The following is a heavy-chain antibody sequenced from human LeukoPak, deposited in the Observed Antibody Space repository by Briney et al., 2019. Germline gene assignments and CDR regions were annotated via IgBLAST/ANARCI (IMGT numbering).Heavy chain of an antibody. CDR3: ARGGVVVEAATPDYFDY. J-gene: IGHJ4*02. CDR1: RFTFSSYE. Sequence: GGSLRLSCAASRFTFSSYEMNWVRQAPGKGLEWVSYISGSGSSIYYADSVKGRFTISRDNAKNSLYLQMNSLRAEDTALYYCARGGVVVEAATPDYFDYWGQGTLVTVP. V-gene: IGHV3-48*03. D-gene: IGHD2-15*01. CDR2: ISGSGSSI.